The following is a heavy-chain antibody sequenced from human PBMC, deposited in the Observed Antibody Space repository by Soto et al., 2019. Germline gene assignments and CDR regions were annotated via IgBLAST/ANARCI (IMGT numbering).Heavy chain of an antibody. J-gene: IGHJ6*02. CDR2: ISAYNGNT. CDR3: ARDPPYSSGWVYYYYYGMDV. Sequence: VSVKVSCKASGYTFTSYGISWVRQAPGQGLEWMGWISAYNGNTNYAQKLQGRVTMTTDTSTSTAYMELRSLRSDDTAVYYCARDPPYSSGWVYYYYYGMDVWGQGTTVTVSS. CDR1: GYTFTSYG. D-gene: IGHD6-19*01. V-gene: IGHV1-18*01.